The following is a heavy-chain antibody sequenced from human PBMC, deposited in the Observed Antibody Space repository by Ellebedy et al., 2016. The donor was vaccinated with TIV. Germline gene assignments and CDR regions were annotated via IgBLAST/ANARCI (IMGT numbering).Heavy chain of an antibody. V-gene: IGHV4-61*02. CDR2: IYTSGST. J-gene: IGHJ6*03. D-gene: IGHD2-15*01. CDR3: ARDWGYEQYPNYYYYYMDV. Sequence: SETLSLXXTVSGGSISSGSYYWSWIRQPAGKGLEWIGRIYTSGSTNYNPSLKSRVTMSVDTSKNQFSLKLSSVTAADTAVYYCARDWGYEQYPNYYYYYMDVWGKGTTVTVSS. CDR1: GGSISSGSYY.